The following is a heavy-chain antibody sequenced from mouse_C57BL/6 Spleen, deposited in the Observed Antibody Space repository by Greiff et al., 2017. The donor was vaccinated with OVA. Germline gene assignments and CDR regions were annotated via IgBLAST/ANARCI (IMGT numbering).Heavy chain of an antibody. Sequence: EVQLQQSGAELVRPGASVKLSCTASGFNIKDDYMHWVKQRPEQGLEWIGWIDPENGDTEYASKFQGKATITADTSSNTAYLQLSSLTSEDTAVYYCTTRGTLYSNHYFDYWGQGTTLTVSS. CDR3: TTRGTLYSNHYFDY. D-gene: IGHD2-5*01. CDR1: GFNIKDDY. J-gene: IGHJ2*01. V-gene: IGHV14-4*01. CDR2: IDPENGDT.